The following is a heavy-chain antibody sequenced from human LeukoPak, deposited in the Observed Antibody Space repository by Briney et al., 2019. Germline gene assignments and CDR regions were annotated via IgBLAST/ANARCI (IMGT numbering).Heavy chain of an antibody. CDR2: IYTSGST. V-gene: IGHV4-4*07. CDR3: ARVAGIAAAGKMFYYMDV. D-gene: IGHD6-13*01. CDR1: GGSISSYY. J-gene: IGHJ6*03. Sequence: PSETLSLTCTVSGGSISSYYWSWIRQPAGKGLEWIGRIYTSGSTNYNPSLKSRVTMSEDTSKNQFSLKLSFVTAADTAVYYCARVAGIAAAGKMFYYMDVWGKGTTVTVSS.